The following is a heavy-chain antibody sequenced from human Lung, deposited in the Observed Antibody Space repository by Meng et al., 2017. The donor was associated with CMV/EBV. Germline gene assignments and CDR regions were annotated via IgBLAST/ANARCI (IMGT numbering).Heavy chain of an antibody. Sequence: SXXVSXKAPGGTSSSYVISWVRQAPGQGLEWMGGIIPILGRANYGQKFQARVTITADKSTSTAHMELSSLRSEDTAVYYCARSRVLSSSPSRPPTYGMDVWXQGTTVTVSS. CDR2: IIPILGRA. J-gene: IGHJ6*02. CDR1: GGTSSSYV. V-gene: IGHV1-69*10. D-gene: IGHD2-2*01. CDR3: ARSRVLSSSPSRPPTYGMDV.